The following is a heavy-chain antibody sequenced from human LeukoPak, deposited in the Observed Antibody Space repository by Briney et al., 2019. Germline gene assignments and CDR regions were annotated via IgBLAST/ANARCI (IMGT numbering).Heavy chain of an antibody. Sequence: APVEASCKASRYTFTSYATSWVRQSPGQGLEGMGWIRAYNGKTNYAQKLQGRGTMTTDTSTSTAYIELRSLRSDDKAVYYCARTSSNYVPSLFDPWGQGTLVTVSS. J-gene: IGHJ5*02. D-gene: IGHD4-11*01. CDR2: IRAYNGKT. CDR1: RYTFTSYA. V-gene: IGHV1-18*01. CDR3: ARTSSNYVPSLFDP.